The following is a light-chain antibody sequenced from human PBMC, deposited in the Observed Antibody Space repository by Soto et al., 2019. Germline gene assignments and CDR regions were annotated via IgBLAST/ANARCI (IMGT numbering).Light chain of an antibody. CDR2: GVS. J-gene: IGKJ1*01. CDR3: QQYGRSLWT. CDR1: QSVSSGH. V-gene: IGKV3-20*01. Sequence: DIVMTQSPGTLSLSPGEGATLSCRASQSVSSGHLAWYQQKPGQAPRLLIYGVSIRATGIPDRFSGSGSGTDFALTISRLEPEVVAVYYLQQYGRSLWTVGQGTKVDIK.